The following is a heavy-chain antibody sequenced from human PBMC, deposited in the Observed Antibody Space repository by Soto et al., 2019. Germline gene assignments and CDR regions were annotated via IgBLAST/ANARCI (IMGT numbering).Heavy chain of an antibody. J-gene: IGHJ6*02. CDR2: INPDSGDT. Sequence: ASVKVSCKASGYTFTGQDMHWVRQAPGQGLEWMGCINPDSGDTKYAQKFQGRVTMTRDTSISTVYMELSRLKSDDTAVYYCARDRGNMVAIFHHDYGMDVWGQGTTVTVSS. CDR3: ARDRGNMVAIFHHDYGMDV. V-gene: IGHV1-2*02. CDR1: GYTFTGQD. D-gene: IGHD3-3*02.